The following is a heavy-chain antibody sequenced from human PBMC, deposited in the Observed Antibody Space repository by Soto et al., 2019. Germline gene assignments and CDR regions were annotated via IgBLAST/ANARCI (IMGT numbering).Heavy chain of an antibody. CDR1: GGTFSSYA. CDR2: IIPIFGTA. CDR3: ARGEAYDFWSGYYIYFDY. J-gene: IGHJ4*02. V-gene: IGHV1-69*06. Sequence: QVQLVQSGAEVKKPGSSVKVSCKASGGTFSSYAISWVRQAPGQGLEWMGGIIPIFGTANYAQKFQCRVTITADKSTSTAYMELSSLRSEDTAVYYCARGEAYDFWSGYYIYFDYWGQGTLVTVSS. D-gene: IGHD3-3*01.